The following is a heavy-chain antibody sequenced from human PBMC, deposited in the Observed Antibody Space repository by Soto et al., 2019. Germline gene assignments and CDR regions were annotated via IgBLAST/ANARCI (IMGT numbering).Heavy chain of an antibody. D-gene: IGHD6-13*01. CDR1: SDSISSYY. CDR3: ARGTSWQLPFDY. CDR2: ISYSGST. J-gene: IGHJ4*02. V-gene: IGHV4-59*01. Sequence: SETLSLTCTVSSDSISSYYWSWIRQPPGKRLEWIGYISYSGSTDYNPSLKSRVTISGDTSKNQFSLKVSSVTAADTAVYYCARGTSWQLPFDYWGQGTMVTVYS.